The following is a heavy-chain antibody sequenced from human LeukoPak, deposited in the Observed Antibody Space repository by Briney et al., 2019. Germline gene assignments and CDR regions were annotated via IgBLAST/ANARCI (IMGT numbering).Heavy chain of an antibody. CDR1: GFTFSSYG. CDR3: ARFLILGNRFDP. D-gene: IGHD2/OR15-2a*01. Sequence: PGGSLRLSCAASGFTFSSYGMHWVRQAPGKGLEWVAVISYDGSNKYYADSVKGRFTISRDNSKNTLYLQMNSLRDEDTAVYYCARFLILGNRFDPWGQGTLVTVSS. CDR2: ISYDGSNK. J-gene: IGHJ5*02. V-gene: IGHV3-30*03.